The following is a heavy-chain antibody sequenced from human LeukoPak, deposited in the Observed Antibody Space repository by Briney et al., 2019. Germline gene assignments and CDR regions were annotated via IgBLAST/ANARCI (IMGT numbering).Heavy chain of an antibody. D-gene: IGHD5-18*01. CDR1: GGSIGSGGYS. V-gene: IGHV4-30-2*01. Sequence: SETLSLTCAVSGGSIGSGGYSWSWIRQPPGKGLEWIGYIYHSGSTYYNPSLKSRVTISVDRSKNQFSLKLSSVTAADTAVYYCARAPNTAMAYFDYWGQGTLVTVSS. CDR2: IYHSGST. J-gene: IGHJ4*02. CDR3: ARAPNTAMAYFDY.